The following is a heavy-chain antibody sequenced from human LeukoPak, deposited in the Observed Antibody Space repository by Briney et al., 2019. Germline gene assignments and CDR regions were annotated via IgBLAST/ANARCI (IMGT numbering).Heavy chain of an antibody. CDR3: AKGGHYSFFDY. V-gene: IGHV3-23*01. CDR2: ISGDGTET. D-gene: IGHD4-11*01. Sequence: GGSLRLSCTASGLIFWNYAMTWVRQAPRKGLEWVSTISGDGTETFYADSVKGRFTISRDNSKNTHYLQMSSLRAEDTGIYYCAKGGHYSFFDYWGQGTLVTVSS. J-gene: IGHJ4*02. CDR1: GLIFWNYA.